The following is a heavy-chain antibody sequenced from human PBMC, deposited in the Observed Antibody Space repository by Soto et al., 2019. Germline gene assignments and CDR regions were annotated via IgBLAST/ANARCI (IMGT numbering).Heavy chain of an antibody. V-gene: IGHV4-59*01. CDR1: SGSISGYS. CDR2: IYKSGST. Sequence: PSETLSLTXTVSSGSISGYSWTSIRQPPGKGLEWIGYIYKSGSTPYNPSLKSRVTMSVDTSKSQLSLKLTSVTAADTAVYYCARGVPNCSSSSCYFDDWSQGALVTVSS. D-gene: IGHD2-2*01. J-gene: IGHJ4*02. CDR3: ARGVPNCSSSSCYFDD.